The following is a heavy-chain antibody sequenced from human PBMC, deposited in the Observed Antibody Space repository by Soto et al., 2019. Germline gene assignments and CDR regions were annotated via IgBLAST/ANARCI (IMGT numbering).Heavy chain of an antibody. V-gene: IGHV3-30*03. J-gene: IGHJ2*01. CDR2: ISYDGSNK. CDR1: GLTFSNYG. CDR3: KKTGALQDEFXL. Sequence: PGGSLRLSCAASGLTFSNYGMHWVRQAPGKGLEWVAVISYDGSNKYYADSVRGQFTISRDNSKNTLYLQMNSLKPEDTAIYYCKKTGALQDEFXLWGRGTLVTVSS. D-gene: IGHD2-15*01.